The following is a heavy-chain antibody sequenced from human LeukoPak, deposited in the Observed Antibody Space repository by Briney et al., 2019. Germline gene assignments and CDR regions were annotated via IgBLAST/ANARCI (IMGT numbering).Heavy chain of an antibody. J-gene: IGHJ6*03. Sequence: GASVKLSCKASGSTVTSSVINSVRRSTGHGLGGLGGLNPNSGNTGYAQKFQGRVTITRNTSISTAYMELSSLRSEDTAVYYCARAPKWQGYYYYMDVWGKGTTVTVSS. CDR3: ARAPKWQGYYYYMDV. CDR1: GSTVTSSV. V-gene: IGHV1-8*03. CDR2: LNPNSGNT. D-gene: IGHD5-12*01.